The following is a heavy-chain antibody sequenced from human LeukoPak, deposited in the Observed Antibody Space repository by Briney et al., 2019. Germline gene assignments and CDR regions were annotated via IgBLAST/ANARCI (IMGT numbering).Heavy chain of an antibody. CDR3: ARGAEYSGVFEFDY. D-gene: IGHD5-12*01. Sequence: GGSLRLSCTASGFMFSSHEMNWVRQAPGTGLEWVSYISSSGSMIYYAASVKGRFTISRDNAKKSLYLQMNSLRVEDTAVYYCARGAEYSGVFEFDYWGQGTLVTASS. CDR2: ISSSGSMI. CDR1: GFMFSSHE. J-gene: IGHJ4*02. V-gene: IGHV3-48*03.